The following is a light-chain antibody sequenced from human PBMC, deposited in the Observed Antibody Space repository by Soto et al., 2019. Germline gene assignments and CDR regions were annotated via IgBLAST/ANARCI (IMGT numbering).Light chain of an antibody. J-gene: IGLJ3*02. CDR3: CSYAGSSTLWV. CDR1: SSDVGSYNL. V-gene: IGLV2-23*01. Sequence: QSALTQPASVSGSPGQSITISCTGTSSDVGSYNLVSWYQQHPGKAPKLMIYEGSKRPSGVSNRFSGSKSGNTASLTISGLQAEDEADYYCCSYAGSSTLWVFAGGTQLTVL. CDR2: EGS.